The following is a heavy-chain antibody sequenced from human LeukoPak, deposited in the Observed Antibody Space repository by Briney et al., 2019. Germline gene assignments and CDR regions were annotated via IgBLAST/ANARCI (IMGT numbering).Heavy chain of an antibody. Sequence: GESLKISCKGSGYSFTSYWIGWVRQMPGKGLEWMGIIYPGDSDTRYSPSFQGQVTISADKSISTAYLQWSSLKASDTAMYYCATIPRQWLVPHSFAEYFQHWGQGTLVTVSS. V-gene: IGHV5-51*01. CDR1: GYSFTSYW. CDR2: IYPGDSDT. CDR3: ATIPRQWLVPHSFAEYFQH. D-gene: IGHD6-19*01. J-gene: IGHJ1*01.